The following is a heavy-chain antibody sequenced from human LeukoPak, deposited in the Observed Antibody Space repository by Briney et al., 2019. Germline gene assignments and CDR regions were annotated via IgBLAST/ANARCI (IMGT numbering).Heavy chain of an antibody. CDR3: ARGHYGLDV. Sequence: GGSLRLSCAASGFTFSSYGMHWVRQAPGKGLEWVAVISYDGSNKYYADSVKGRFTISRDNSKNSLYLQMNSLRAGDTAVYYCARGHYGLDVWGQGTTVTVS. V-gene: IGHV3-30*03. J-gene: IGHJ6*02. CDR2: ISYDGSNK. CDR1: GFTFSSYG.